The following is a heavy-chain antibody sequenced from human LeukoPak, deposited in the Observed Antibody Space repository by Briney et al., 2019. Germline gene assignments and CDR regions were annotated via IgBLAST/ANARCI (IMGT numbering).Heavy chain of an antibody. Sequence: SETLSLTCTVSGGSISGYYWTWIRQPPGQGLEWIAYIHSNGYTNYNPSLRSRVTISVDPSRNQFSLTVTPVTAADTAIYYCAQRQGPMSGTYDYFDPWGQGALVTISS. D-gene: IGHD1-26*01. CDR1: GGSISGYY. CDR3: AQRQGPMSGTYDYFDP. CDR2: IHSNGYT. J-gene: IGHJ5*02. V-gene: IGHV4-4*09.